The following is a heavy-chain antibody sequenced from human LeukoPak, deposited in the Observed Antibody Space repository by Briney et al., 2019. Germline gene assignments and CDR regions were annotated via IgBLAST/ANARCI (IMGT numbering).Heavy chain of an antibody. D-gene: IGHD3-10*01. V-gene: IGHV3-30*18. CDR1: GFTFSSYG. J-gene: IGHJ4*02. Sequence: GRSLRLSCAASGFTFSSYGMHWVRQAPGKGLEWVAVISYDGSNKYYADSAKGRFTISRDNSKNTLYLQMNSLRAEDTAVYYCAKDLLLWFGELLASDYWGQGTLVTVSS. CDR2: ISYDGSNK. CDR3: AKDLLLWFGELLASDY.